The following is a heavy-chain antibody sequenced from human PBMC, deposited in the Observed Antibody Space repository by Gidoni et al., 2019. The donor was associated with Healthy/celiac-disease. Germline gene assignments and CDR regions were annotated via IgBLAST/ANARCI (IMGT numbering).Heavy chain of an antibody. V-gene: IGHV3-15*07. J-gene: IGHJ4*02. D-gene: IGHD3-16*02. CDR2: IKSKTDGGTT. CDR3: TTEARQWTFGGVIASFDY. Sequence: EVQLVKSGGGLVKPGGSLRLSCAASGFTFSNPLMNWVRQAPGKGLEWVGRIKSKTDGGTTDYAAPVKGRFTISRDDSKNTLYLQMNSLKTEDTAVYYCTTEARQWTFGGVIASFDYWGQGTLVTVSS. CDR1: GFTFSNPL.